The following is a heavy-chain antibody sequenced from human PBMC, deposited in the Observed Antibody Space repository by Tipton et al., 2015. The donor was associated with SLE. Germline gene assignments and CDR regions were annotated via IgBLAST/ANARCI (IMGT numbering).Heavy chain of an antibody. Sequence: TLSLTCTVSGGSISSSSYYWGWIRQPPGKGLEWIGSIYYSGSTYYNPSLKSRVTMSVDTSKNQLSLNLNSVSAADTAVYYCARGGGDSRSCQDFDRWGQGTLVTVSS. CDR2: IYYSGST. V-gene: IGHV4-39*07. CDR3: ARGGGDSRSCQDFDR. J-gene: IGHJ4*02. D-gene: IGHD6-13*01. CDR1: GGSISSSSYY.